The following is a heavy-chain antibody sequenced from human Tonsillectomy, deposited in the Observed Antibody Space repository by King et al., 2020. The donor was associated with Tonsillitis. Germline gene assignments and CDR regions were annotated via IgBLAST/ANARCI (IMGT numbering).Heavy chain of an antibody. V-gene: IGHV1-69*01. CDR3: ARDLVYYYDSSGYPYYYYYGMDV. Sequence: HVQLVESGAEVKKPGSSVKVSCKASGGTFSSYAISWVRQAPGQGLEWMGGIIPIFGTANYAQKFQGRVTITADESTSTAYMELSSLRSEETAVYYCARDLVYYYDSSGYPYYYYYGMDVWGQGTTVTVSS. CDR1: GGTFSSYA. D-gene: IGHD3-22*01. J-gene: IGHJ6*02. CDR2: IIPIFGTA.